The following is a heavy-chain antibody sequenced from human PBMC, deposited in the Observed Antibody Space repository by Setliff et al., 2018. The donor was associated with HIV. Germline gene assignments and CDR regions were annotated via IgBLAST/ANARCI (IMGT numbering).Heavy chain of an antibody. Sequence: GGSLRLSCAASGFTFGDSNMGWIRQAPGKGLEWVSYISSRSGYTNYADSVEGRFTISRDNGKNSLFLQMNSLRGEDTAVYYCARDAHGGNSPSFDIWGQGTMVTVSS. J-gene: IGHJ3*02. D-gene: IGHD2-21*01. CDR2: ISSRSGYT. CDR3: ARDAHGGNSPSFDI. V-gene: IGHV3-11*05. CDR1: GFTFGDSN.